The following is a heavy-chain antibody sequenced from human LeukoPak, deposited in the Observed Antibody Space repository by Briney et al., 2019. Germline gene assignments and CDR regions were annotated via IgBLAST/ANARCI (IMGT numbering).Heavy chain of an antibody. Sequence: PGGSLRLSCAASGFTFSSYGMHWVRQAPGKGLEWVAVIWYDGSNKYYADSVKGRFTISRDNSKNTLYLQMNSLRAEDTAVYYCARDSGYYYDSSGLWGQGTLVTVSS. CDR3: ARDSGYYYDSSGL. V-gene: IGHV3-33*01. J-gene: IGHJ4*02. CDR1: GFTFSSYG. D-gene: IGHD3-22*01. CDR2: IWYDGSNK.